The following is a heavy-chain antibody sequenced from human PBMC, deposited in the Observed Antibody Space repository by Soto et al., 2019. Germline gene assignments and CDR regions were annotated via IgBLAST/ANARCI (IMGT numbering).Heavy chain of an antibody. CDR2: IRSKAYGGTT. Sequence: EVQLVESGGGLVQPGRSLRLSCTASGFTFGDYTMSWFRQAPGKGLEWVGFIRSKAYGGTTEYAASVKGRFTVSRDDSKTSAYLQMNSLKTEDTAVYYCSTVAVVAAAGFDYWGQGTLVTVSS. D-gene: IGHD2-15*01. V-gene: IGHV3-49*03. CDR1: GFTFGDYT. CDR3: STVAVVAAAGFDY. J-gene: IGHJ4*02.